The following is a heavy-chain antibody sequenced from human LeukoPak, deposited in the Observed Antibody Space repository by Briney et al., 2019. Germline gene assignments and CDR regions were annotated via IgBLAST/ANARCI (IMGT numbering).Heavy chain of an antibody. V-gene: IGHV4-59*01. CDR2: IYYSGST. CDR1: GGSISSYY. Sequence: PSETLSLTCTVSGGSISSYYWSWIRQPPGKGLEWIGYIYYSGSTNYNPSLKSRVTISVDTSKNQFSLKLSSVTAADTAVYYCARGGTGYGYWGQGTLVTDSS. J-gene: IGHJ4*02. D-gene: IGHD6-13*01. CDR3: ARGGTGYGY.